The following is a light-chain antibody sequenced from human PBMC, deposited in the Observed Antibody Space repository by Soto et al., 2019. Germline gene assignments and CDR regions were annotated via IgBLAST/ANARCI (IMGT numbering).Light chain of an antibody. Sequence: DIQMTQSPSSLSASVGDRVTISCRASQTVISYLNWYQQKPGKAPKLLIYDASSLHSGVPSRFSGSGSGTDFTLTISSLQPEDFATYYCQHYNSYSEAFGQGTKVDIK. CDR2: DAS. CDR3: QHYNSYSEA. J-gene: IGKJ1*01. V-gene: IGKV1-39*01. CDR1: QTVISY.